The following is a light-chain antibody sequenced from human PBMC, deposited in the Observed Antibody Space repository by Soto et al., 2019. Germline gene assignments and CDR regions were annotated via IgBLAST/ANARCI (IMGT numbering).Light chain of an antibody. CDR2: DDS. CDR3: QVWDSSSDHYV. CDR1: NIGSKS. V-gene: IGLV3-21*02. Sequence: SYELTQPPSLSVATGQTARIPCGGNNIGSKSVHWYQQKPGQAPVLGVYDDSDRPSGITERFSGYNSGSTATLTISRVEDGDEADYYCQVWDSSSDHYVFGTGTKLTVL. J-gene: IGLJ1*01.